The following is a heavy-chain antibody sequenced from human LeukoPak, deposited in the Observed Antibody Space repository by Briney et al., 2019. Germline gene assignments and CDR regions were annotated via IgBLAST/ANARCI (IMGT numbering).Heavy chain of an antibody. V-gene: IGHV3-48*04. CDR3: ARDAYSSSYFDY. Sequence: PGGSPRLSCAASGFTFRRYIMNWVRPAPRQGLELVSYISSSSSTIYYSDSVKGRFTISRDNATNSPYLQMNSLRVEDTAVYYCARDAYSSSYFDYWGQGTLVTVPS. J-gene: IGHJ4*02. CDR1: GFTFRRYI. D-gene: IGHD6-6*01. CDR2: ISSSSSTI.